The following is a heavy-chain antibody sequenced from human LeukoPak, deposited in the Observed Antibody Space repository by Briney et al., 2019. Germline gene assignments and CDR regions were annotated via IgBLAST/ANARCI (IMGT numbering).Heavy chain of an antibody. CDR3: ARGRSHFWSGYYTSHAFDI. Sequence: PSETLSLTCTVSGGSISGWYWSWIRQPPGKGREWIGNIYGSGYTNYNPSLKSRVTMSIDTSKNQFSLKLSSVTAADTAVYYCARGRSHFWSGYYTSHAFDIWGQGTMVTVSS. CDR1: GGSISGWY. CDR2: IYGSGYT. J-gene: IGHJ3*02. V-gene: IGHV4-59*12. D-gene: IGHD3-3*02.